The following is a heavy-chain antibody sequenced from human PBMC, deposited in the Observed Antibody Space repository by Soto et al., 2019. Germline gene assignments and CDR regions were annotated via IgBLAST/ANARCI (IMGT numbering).Heavy chain of an antibody. D-gene: IGHD6-19*01. J-gene: IGHJ4*02. Sequence: EVQLLESGGGLVQPGGSLRLSCAASGFTFTTFAMSWVRQAPGKGLEWVSAITGSGAGTYFADSVKGRFTISRDNSKNTVYLQMNSLRGEDAAVYYCAKEYVTVAGSHFGYWGQGTLVTVSS. CDR2: ITGSGAGT. V-gene: IGHV3-23*01. CDR1: GFTFTTFA. CDR3: AKEYVTVAGSHFGY.